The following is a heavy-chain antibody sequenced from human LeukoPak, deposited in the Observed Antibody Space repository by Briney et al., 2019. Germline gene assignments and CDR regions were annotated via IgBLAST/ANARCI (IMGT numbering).Heavy chain of an antibody. CDR2: IYTSGST. CDR1: GGSISSYY. D-gene: IGHD1-1*01. J-gene: IGHJ5*02. V-gene: IGHV4-4*07. CDR3: ARGRGGVGTTGTTPWFDP. Sequence: SETLSLTGTVSGGSISSYYWSWIRQPAGKGLEWIGRIYTSGSTNYNPSLKSRVTMSVDTSKNQFSLKLSSVTAADTAVYYCARGRGGVGTTGTTPWFDPWGQGTLVTVSS.